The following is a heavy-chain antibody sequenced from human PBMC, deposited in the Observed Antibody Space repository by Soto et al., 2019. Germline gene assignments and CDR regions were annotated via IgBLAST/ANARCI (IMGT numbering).Heavy chain of an antibody. CDR2: IIPIFGTA. CDR3: ARDRSGYCSGGSCYSANYYYGMDV. J-gene: IGHJ6*02. CDR1: GGTFSSYA. Sequence: AALKVSCKSSGGTFSSYAISWVRQAPGQGLEWMGGIIPIFGTANYAQKFQGRVTITADKSTSTAYMELSSLRSEDTAVYYCARDRSGYCSGGSCYSANYYYGMDVWGQGTTVTVSS. V-gene: IGHV1-69*06. D-gene: IGHD2-15*01.